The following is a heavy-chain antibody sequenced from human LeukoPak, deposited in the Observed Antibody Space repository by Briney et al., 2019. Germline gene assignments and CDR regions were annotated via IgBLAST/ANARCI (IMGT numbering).Heavy chain of an antibody. CDR2: ISYDGSNK. CDR1: GFTFSSYG. J-gene: IGHJ4*02. D-gene: IGHD3-22*01. CDR3: AKGGSGYCSTSFDY. V-gene: IGHV3-30*18. Sequence: GGSLRLSCAASGFTFSSYGMHWVRQAPGKGLEWVAVISYDGSNKYYADSVKGRFTISRDNSKNTLYLQMNSLRAEDTAVYCCAKGGSGYCSTSFDYWGQGTLVTVSS.